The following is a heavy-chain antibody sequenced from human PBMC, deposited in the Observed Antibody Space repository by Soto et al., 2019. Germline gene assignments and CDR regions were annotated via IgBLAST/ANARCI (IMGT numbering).Heavy chain of an antibody. Sequence: SGPTLVNPTETLTLTCTVSGFSLSNARMGVSWIRQPPGKALEWLAHIFSNDEKSYSTSLKSRLTISKDTSKSQVVLTMTNMGPVDTATYYCARIPYSSSSFYYYGMDVWGQGTTVTVSS. V-gene: IGHV2-26*01. CDR1: GFSLSNARMG. J-gene: IGHJ6*02. D-gene: IGHD6-6*01. CDR2: IFSNDEK. CDR3: ARIPYSSSSFYYYGMDV.